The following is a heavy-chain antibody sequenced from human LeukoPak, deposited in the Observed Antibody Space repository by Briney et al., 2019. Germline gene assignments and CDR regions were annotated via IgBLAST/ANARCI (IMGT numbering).Heavy chain of an antibody. V-gene: IGHV1-8*01. J-gene: IGHJ4*02. CDR2: MNPNSGKT. CDR1: GYTFTSYD. D-gene: IGHD6-6*01. CDR3: AGGGYSSS. Sequence: RASVKVSCKASGYTFTSYDINWVRQGTGQGLEWMGWMNPNSGKTSYAQHSQGRVTMNRNTSISTAYMELSSLRSEDTAVYYCAGGGYSSSWGQGTLVTVSS.